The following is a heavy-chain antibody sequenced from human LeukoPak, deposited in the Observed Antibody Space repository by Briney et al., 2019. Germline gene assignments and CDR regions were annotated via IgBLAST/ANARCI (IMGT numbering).Heavy chain of an antibody. CDR2: ISGSGGST. D-gene: IGHD4-23*01. V-gene: IGHV3-23*01. J-gene: IGHJ4*02. CDR3: AKGREQTTVVSPLDY. Sequence: PGNSLRLSCSASGFTFTKYAMTWVRQAPGKGLEWVSSISGSGGSTYYADSVKGRFTISRDNSKNTLYLQMNSLRAEDTAVYYCAKGREQTTVVSPLDYWGQGTLVTVSS. CDR1: GFTFTKYA.